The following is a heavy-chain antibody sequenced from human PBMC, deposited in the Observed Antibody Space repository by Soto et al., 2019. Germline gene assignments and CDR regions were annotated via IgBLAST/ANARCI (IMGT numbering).Heavy chain of an antibody. CDR1: GGTFSSYA. D-gene: IGHD4-17*01. CDR2: IIPIFGTA. J-gene: IGHJ4*02. CDR3: ARGYDYGDYCGLE. V-gene: IGHV1-69*06. Sequence: QVQLVQSGAAVKKPGSSVKVSCKASGGTFSSYAISWVRQAPGQGLEWMGGIIPIFGTANYEQKFQGRVTSTADKSKSTAYMELSRLSSEDTAVYYCARGYDYGDYCGLEWGQGTLVTVSS.